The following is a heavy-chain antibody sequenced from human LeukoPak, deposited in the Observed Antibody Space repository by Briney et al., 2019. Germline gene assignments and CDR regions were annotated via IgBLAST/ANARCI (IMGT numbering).Heavy chain of an antibody. J-gene: IGHJ4*02. Sequence: GASVTVSCTASGYTFTGYYMHWVRQAPGQGLEWMGWINPNSGGTNYAQKFQGRVTMTRDTSISTAYMELSRLRSDDTAVYYCARINYDSSGAKYYFDYWGQGTLVTVSS. CDR1: GYTFTGYY. V-gene: IGHV1-2*02. CDR2: INPNSGGT. D-gene: IGHD3-22*01. CDR3: ARINYDSSGAKYYFDY.